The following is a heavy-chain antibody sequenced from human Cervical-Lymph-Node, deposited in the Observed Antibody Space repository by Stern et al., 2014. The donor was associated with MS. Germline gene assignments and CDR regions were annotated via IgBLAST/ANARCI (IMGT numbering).Heavy chain of an antibody. CDR1: GYSLTSYW. CDR2: IHLADFET. V-gene: IGHV5-51*03. J-gene: IGHJ4*02. Sequence: VQLVQSGAEVKKPGESLKISCEASGYSLTSYWIGWVRQMPGKALEWMGFIHLADFETRYRPSFQGHVTISVDRSINSATAYLGWSSVRTSDSAMYFCALGRNGDGFYDIRGQGTQVAGSS. CDR3: ALGRNGDGFYDI. D-gene: IGHD3-9*01.